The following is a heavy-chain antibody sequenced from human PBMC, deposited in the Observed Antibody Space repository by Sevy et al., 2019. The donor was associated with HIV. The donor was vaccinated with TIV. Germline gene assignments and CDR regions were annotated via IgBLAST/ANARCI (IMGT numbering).Heavy chain of an antibody. J-gene: IGHJ4*02. Sequence: GGSLRLSCAASGFTFSSYSMNWVRQAPGKGLEWVSSISSSSSYIYYADSVKGRFTISRDNAKNSLYLQMNSLRAEDTAVYYCATTIGTTVTTFHYWGQGTLVTVSS. D-gene: IGHD4-17*01. CDR1: GFTFSSYS. V-gene: IGHV3-21*01. CDR3: ATTIGTTVTTFHY. CDR2: ISSSSSYI.